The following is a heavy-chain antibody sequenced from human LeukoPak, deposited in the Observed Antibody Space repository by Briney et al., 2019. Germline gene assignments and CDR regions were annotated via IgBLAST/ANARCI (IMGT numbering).Heavy chain of an antibody. CDR2: ISSSSYI. J-gene: IGHJ4*02. CDR1: GFTFSSYS. CDR3: ARDSRQQLFDY. Sequence: GGSLRLSCAASGFTFSSYSMNWVRQAPGKGLEWVSSISSSSYIYYADSVKGRFTISRDNAKNSLYLQMNGLRAEDTAVYYCARDSRQQLFDYWGQGTLVTVSS. D-gene: IGHD4-11*01. V-gene: IGHV3-21*01.